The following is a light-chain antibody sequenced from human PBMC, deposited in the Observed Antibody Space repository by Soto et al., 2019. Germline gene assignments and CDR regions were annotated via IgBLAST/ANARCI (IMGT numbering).Light chain of an antibody. CDR1: QSVTGW. V-gene: IGKV1-5*01. CDR2: DAS. CDR3: QQYHSYSPYT. Sequence: DIQMTQSPSTLSASVGDRVTITCRASQSVTGWLAWYQQKPGEAPKLLIYDASTLASGVPSRFSGSGSVTQFTLTISSLQRDDSATYYCQQYHSYSPYTFGQGTKLEIK. J-gene: IGKJ2*01.